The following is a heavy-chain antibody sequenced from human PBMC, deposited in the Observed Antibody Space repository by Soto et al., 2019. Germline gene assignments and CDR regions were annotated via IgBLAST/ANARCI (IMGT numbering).Heavy chain of an antibody. CDR3: TRGGDAYKNGH. V-gene: IGHV4-31*11. CDR1: GGSISSGGYS. Sequence: PSETLSLTCAVSGGSISSGGYSWSWIRQHPGKGLEWIGYIYYSGSTYYNPSLKSRVTISVDTSKNQFSLKLNSMTAADMAVYYCTRGGDAYKNGHWGQGTLVTVSS. D-gene: IGHD2-21*01. CDR2: IYYSGST. J-gene: IGHJ4*02.